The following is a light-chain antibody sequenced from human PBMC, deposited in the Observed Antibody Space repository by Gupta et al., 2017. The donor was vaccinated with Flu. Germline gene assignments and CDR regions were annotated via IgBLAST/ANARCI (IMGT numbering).Light chain of an antibody. J-gene: IGLJ2*01. V-gene: IGLV2-23*03. CDR2: EGS. CDR3: CSYAGSSTFGVV. Sequence: QSALTQPDSVSGSPGQSITISCTGTSRDVGSYNLVSWYPQHPGKAPKLMIYEGSKRPSGVSNRFSGSKSGNTASLTISGLQAEDEADDYCCSYAGSSTFGVVFGGGTKLTVL. CDR1: SRDVGSYNL.